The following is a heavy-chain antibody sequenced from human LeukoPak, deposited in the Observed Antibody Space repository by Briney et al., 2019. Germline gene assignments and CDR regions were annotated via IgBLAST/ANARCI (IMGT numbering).Heavy chain of an antibody. CDR3: ARAVIGGYSPGYYYGMDV. D-gene: IGHD3-22*01. V-gene: IGHV3-21*01. CDR2: ISSSSSYI. J-gene: IGHJ6*02. CDR1: GFTFSSYS. Sequence: GGSLRLPCAASGFTFSSYSMNWVRQAPGKGLEWVSSISSSSSYIYYADSVKGRFTISRDNAKNSLYLQMNSLRAEDTAVYCCARAVIGGYSPGYYYGMDVWGQGTTVTVSS.